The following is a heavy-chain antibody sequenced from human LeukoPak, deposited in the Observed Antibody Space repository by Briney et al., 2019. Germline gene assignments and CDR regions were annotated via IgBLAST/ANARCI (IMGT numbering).Heavy chain of an antibody. CDR2: ISYDGSNK. CDR3: ARDSPVIPFDY. J-gene: IGHJ4*02. D-gene: IGHD4-23*01. Sequence: GGSLRLSCAASGFTFSSYGMHWVRQAPGKGLEWVAVISYDGSNKYYADSVKGRFTISRDNSKNTLYLQMNSLRAEDTAVYYCARDSPVIPFDYWGRGTLVTVSS. V-gene: IGHV3-30*03. CDR1: GFTFSSYG.